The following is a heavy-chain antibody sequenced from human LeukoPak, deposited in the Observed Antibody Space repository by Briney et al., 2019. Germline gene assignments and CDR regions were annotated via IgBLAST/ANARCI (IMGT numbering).Heavy chain of an antibody. D-gene: IGHD1-7*01. CDR3: ARDSRELYYMDV. J-gene: IGHJ6*03. Sequence: SVKVSCKASGGTFSSYAISWVRQAPGQGLEWRGGIIPIFGTANYAQKFQGRVTITADKSTSTAYMELSSLRSEDTAVYYCARDSRELYYMDVWGKGTTVTVSS. CDR2: IIPIFGTA. CDR1: GGTFSSYA. V-gene: IGHV1-69*06.